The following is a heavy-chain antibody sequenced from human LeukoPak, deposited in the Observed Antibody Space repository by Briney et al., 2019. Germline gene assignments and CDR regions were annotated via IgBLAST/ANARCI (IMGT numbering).Heavy chain of an antibody. J-gene: IGHJ4*02. D-gene: IGHD7-27*01. Sequence: SETLSLTCTVSGDSINSRSYYWDWIRQPPGKGLEWIGNLYYGGNTHYNPSLKSRVTISLDTSNNQFSLRLTSVTAADTAVYYCARDSSLTGKSDYWGQGTLVTVSS. CDR3: ARDSSLTGKSDY. CDR2: LYYGGNT. V-gene: IGHV4-39*07. CDR1: GDSINSRSYY.